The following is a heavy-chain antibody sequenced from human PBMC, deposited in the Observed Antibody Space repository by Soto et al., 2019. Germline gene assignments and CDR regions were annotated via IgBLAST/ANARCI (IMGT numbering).Heavy chain of an antibody. V-gene: IGHV1-24*01. Sequence: ASVKVSCKVSGYTLTELSMHWVRQAPGKGLEWMRGFDPEDGETIYAQKFQGRVTMTEDTSTDTAYMELSSLRSEDTAVYYCAPDLGDGSYFDYWGQGTLVTVSS. D-gene: IGHD2-21*01. CDR2: FDPEDGET. J-gene: IGHJ4*02. CDR3: APDLGDGSYFDY. CDR1: GYTLTELS.